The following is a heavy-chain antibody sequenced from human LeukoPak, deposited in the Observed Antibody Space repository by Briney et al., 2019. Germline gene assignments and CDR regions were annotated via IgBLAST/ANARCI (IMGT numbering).Heavy chain of an antibody. D-gene: IGHD3-3*01. J-gene: IGHJ5*02. CDR3: ARGTITIFGVVQNWFDP. CDR2: FYTGRDT. V-gene: IGHV4-4*07. CDR1: GASISAYS. Sequence: SETLSLTYTVFGASISAYSWNWIRQPAGKRLEWIGRFYTGRDTNYNPSLKSRVTISVDTSKNQFSLKLSSVTAADTAVYYCARGTITIFGVVQNWFDPWGQGTLVTVSS.